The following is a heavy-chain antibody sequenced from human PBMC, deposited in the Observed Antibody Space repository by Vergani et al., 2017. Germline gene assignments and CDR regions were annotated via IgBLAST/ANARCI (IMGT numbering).Heavy chain of an antibody. Sequence: VQLQESGPGLVKPSGTLSLTCAVSGGSISSSNWWSWVRQAPGKGLEWVSSISSSSSYIYYADSVKGRFTISRDNAKNSLYLQMNSLRAEDTAVYYCARGVVIIHFDYWGQGTLVTVSS. J-gene: IGHJ4*02. CDR3: ARGVVIIHFDY. V-gene: IGHV3-21*01. D-gene: IGHD3-3*01. CDR1: GGSISSSN. CDR2: ISSSSSYI.